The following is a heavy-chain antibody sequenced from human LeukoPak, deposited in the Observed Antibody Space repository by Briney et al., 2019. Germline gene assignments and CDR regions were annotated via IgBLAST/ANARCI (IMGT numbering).Heavy chain of an antibody. J-gene: IGHJ4*02. CDR3: ARDSDSPFDY. D-gene: IGHD3-22*01. CDR1: GGSISSGGYY. V-gene: IGHV4-31*03. Sequence: SETLSLTCTVSGGSISSGGYYWSWIRQHPGKGLEWIGYIYYSGSAYYNPSLKSRVTISVDTSKNQFSLKLSSVTAADTAVYYCARDSDSPFDYWGQGTLVTVSS. CDR2: IYYSGSA.